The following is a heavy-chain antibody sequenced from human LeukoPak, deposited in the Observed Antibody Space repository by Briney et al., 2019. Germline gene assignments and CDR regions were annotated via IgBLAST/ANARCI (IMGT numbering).Heavy chain of an antibody. CDR2: IYHSGST. V-gene: IGHV4-38-2*02. D-gene: IGHD3-3*01. CDR3: ARDTPPLPNYHFWSGYQYFDY. J-gene: IGHJ4*02. CDR1: GYSISSGYY. Sequence: SETLSLTCTVSGYSISSGYYWGWIRQPPGKGLEWIGSIYHSGSTYYNPSLKSRVTISVDTSKNQFSLKLSSVTAADTAVYYCARDTPPLPNYHFWSGYQYFDYWGQGTLVTVSS.